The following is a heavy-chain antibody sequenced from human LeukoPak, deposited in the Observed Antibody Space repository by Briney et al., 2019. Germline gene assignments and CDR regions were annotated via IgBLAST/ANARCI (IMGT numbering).Heavy chain of an antibody. J-gene: IGHJ5*02. Sequence: GGSLRLSCTASGFTFGDYAMSWVRQAPGKGLEWVGFIRSKAYDGTTEYATSVRGRFTISRDDSKSIVYLQMNNLKTEDTALYFCSREYYDFSSGSNWLDPWGQGTLVTVSS. CDR1: GFTFGDYA. V-gene: IGHV3-49*04. CDR3: SREYYDFSSGSNWLDP. D-gene: IGHD3-3*01. CDR2: IRSKAYDGTT.